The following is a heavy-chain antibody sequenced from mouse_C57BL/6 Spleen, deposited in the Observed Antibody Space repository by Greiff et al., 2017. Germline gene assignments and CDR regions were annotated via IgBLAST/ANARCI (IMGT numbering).Heavy chain of an antibody. Sequence: QVQLKQPGAELVKPGASVKMSCKASGYTFTSYWITWVKQRPGQGLEWIGDIYPGSGSTNYNEKFKSKATLTVATSTSTAYMQLSSLTSEDSAVYYCARKPYAMDYWGQGTSVTVSS. CDR3: ARKPYAMDY. V-gene: IGHV1-55*01. CDR2: IYPGSGST. J-gene: IGHJ4*01. CDR1: GYTFTSYW.